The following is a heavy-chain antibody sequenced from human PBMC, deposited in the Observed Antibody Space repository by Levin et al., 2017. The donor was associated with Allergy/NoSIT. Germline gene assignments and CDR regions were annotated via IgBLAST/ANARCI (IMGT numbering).Heavy chain of an antibody. Sequence: GESLKISCAASGFTFSSYNMNWVRQAPGKGLEWVSYISDSGDTMYYADSVKGRFTISRDNAKNSLYLQMNSLRDEDTAVYYCAKEDGSGSYFGDWGQGTLVTVSS. CDR2: ISDSGDTM. CDR3: AKEDGSGSYFGD. D-gene: IGHD3-10*01. J-gene: IGHJ4*02. V-gene: IGHV3-48*02. CDR1: GFTFSSYN.